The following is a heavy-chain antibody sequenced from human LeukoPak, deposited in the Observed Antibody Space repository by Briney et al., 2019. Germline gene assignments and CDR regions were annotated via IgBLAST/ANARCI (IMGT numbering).Heavy chain of an antibody. CDR1: GFTFDDYA. CDR2: ISWNSGSI. V-gene: IGHV3-9*01. J-gene: IGHJ4*02. CDR3: AKGNSSSWYGFDY. Sequence: GGSLSLSCAASGFTFDDYAMHWVRQAPGKGLEWVSGISWNSGSIGYADSVKGRFTISRDNAKNSLYLQMNSLRAEDTALYYCAKGNSSSWYGFDYWGQGTLVTVSS. D-gene: IGHD6-13*01.